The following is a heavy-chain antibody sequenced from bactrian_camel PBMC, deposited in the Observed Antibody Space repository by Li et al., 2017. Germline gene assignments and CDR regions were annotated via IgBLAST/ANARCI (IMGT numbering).Heavy chain of an antibody. CDR1: GFTFSRYW. J-gene: IGHJ4*01. V-gene: IGHV3S1*01. Sequence: SLRLSCAASGFTFSRYWMYWVRQAPGKGLEWVATITTSGSGTFYSDSVKGRFTISRDNAKNTLFLQLDSLKTEDTGMYYRTRGDSRYVSVSRGQGTQVTVS. CDR2: ITTSGSGT. D-gene: IGHD4*01. CDR3: TRGDSRYVSVS.